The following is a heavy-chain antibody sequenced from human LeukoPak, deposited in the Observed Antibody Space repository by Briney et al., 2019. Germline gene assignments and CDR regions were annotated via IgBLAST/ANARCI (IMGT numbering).Heavy chain of an antibody. D-gene: IGHD3-3*01. Sequence: SETLSLTCAVYGGSFSGYYWSWIRQPPGKGLEWIGEINHSGSTNYNPSLKSRVTISVDTSKNQFSLKLSSVTAADTAVYYCARHDFDFWSGYPHQYYFDYWGQGTLVTVSS. CDR1: GGSFSGYY. J-gene: IGHJ4*02. CDR2: INHSGST. V-gene: IGHV4-34*01. CDR3: ARHDFDFWSGYPHQYYFDY.